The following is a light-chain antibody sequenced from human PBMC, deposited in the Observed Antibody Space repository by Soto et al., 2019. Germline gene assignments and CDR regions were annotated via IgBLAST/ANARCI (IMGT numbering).Light chain of an antibody. CDR2: NAS. CDR1: QCVXSY. Sequence: EIVLTQSPATLSLSPGERATLSCRASQCVXSYLAWYQQKPGQAPRLLTDNASNRATGSPARLSGSGSGTDFTLTISSLEPEYFAVYYCQQRSNGIWTFGQGTKVEIK. V-gene: IGKV3-11*01. J-gene: IGKJ1*01. CDR3: QQRSNGIWT.